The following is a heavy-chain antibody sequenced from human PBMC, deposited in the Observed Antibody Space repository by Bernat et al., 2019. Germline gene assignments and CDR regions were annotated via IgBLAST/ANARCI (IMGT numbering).Heavy chain of an antibody. CDR3: ARVPQTTARSDFDY. V-gene: IGHV1-8*01. J-gene: IGHJ4*02. Sequence: QVQLVQSGAEVKKPGASVKVSCKASGYTFTSYDINWVRQATGQGLEWMGWMNPNSGNTGYAQKFQGRVTMTRNTSISTAYMELSSLRSEDMAVYYCARVPQTTARSDFDYWGQGTLVTVSS. CDR2: MNPNSGNT. D-gene: IGHD4-17*01. CDR1: GYTFTSYD.